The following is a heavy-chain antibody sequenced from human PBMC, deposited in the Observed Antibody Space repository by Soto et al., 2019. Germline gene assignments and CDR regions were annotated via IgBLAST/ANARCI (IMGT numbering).Heavy chain of an antibody. CDR3: ARYTVAATGWFDP. D-gene: IGHD6-19*01. Sequence: EVQLVESGGALVQPGESLRLSCAASGFTFSTSWMSWVRQAPGKGLEWVANINQDGSGKYYVDSVKGRLTISRDNAKNSLYLQMNSLRAEHTGVYYCARYTVAATGWFDPWGQGNLVTVSS. V-gene: IGHV3-7*01. CDR1: GFTFSTSW. J-gene: IGHJ5*02. CDR2: INQDGSGK.